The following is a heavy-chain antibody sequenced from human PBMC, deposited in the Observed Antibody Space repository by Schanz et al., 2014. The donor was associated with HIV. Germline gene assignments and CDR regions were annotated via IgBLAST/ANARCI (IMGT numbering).Heavy chain of an antibody. Sequence: QVQLVESGGGLVKPGRSLRLSCTTSGFTFSDYPVSWLRQAPGKGLEWVAVTSYDGTKKHYADSVKGRFTISRDNSKNTVYLQAKSLRPEDTAVYYCAKDRNQYDSRYIGKGNYYYYYGMDVWGQGTTVTVSS. J-gene: IGHJ6*02. CDR1: GFTFSDYP. V-gene: IGHV3-30*04. D-gene: IGHD3-22*01. CDR2: TSYDGTKK. CDR3: AKDRNQYDSRYIGKGNYYYYYGMDV.